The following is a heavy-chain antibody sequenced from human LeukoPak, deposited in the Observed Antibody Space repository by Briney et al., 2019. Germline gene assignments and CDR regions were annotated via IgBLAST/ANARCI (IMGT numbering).Heavy chain of an antibody. J-gene: IGHJ4*02. V-gene: IGHV3-30-3*01. CDR1: GFTFSSYA. Sequence: GGSLRLSCAASGFTFSSYAMHWVRQAPGKGLEGVAVISYDGSNKYYADSVKGRFTISRDNSKNTLYLQMNSLRAEDTAVYYCASNYDRPQTLFDYWGQGTLVTVSS. CDR2: ISYDGSNK. D-gene: IGHD3-22*01. CDR3: ASNYDRPQTLFDY.